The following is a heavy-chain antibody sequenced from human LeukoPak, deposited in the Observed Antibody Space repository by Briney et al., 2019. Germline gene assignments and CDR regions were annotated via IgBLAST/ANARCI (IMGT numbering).Heavy chain of an antibody. CDR2: ISAYNGNT. D-gene: IGHD4-17*01. CDR1: GYTFTSYG. CDR3: ARGRDYGDYRLPFDY. Sequence: ASVKVSCKASGYTFTSYGISWVRQAPGQGLEWMGWISAYNGNTNYAQKLQGRVTMTTDTSTSTAYMELRSLRSDDTAVYYCARGRDYGDYRLPFDYWGQGTLVTVSS. V-gene: IGHV1-18*01. J-gene: IGHJ4*02.